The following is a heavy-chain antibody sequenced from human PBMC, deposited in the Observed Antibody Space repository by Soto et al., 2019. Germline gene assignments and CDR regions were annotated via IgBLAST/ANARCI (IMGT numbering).Heavy chain of an antibody. CDR2: INPSGGST. D-gene: IGHD5-12*01. J-gene: IGHJ4*02. V-gene: IGHV1-46*01. Sequence: ASVKVSCKASGYTFTNYYIHCVRQAPGQGLEWMGIINPSGGSTIYAQKFQGRVTMTRDTSTSTVYMELSSLRSEDTAVYYCARDLSSWLGDYWGQGTLVTVSS. CDR1: GYTFTNYY. CDR3: ARDLSSWLGDY.